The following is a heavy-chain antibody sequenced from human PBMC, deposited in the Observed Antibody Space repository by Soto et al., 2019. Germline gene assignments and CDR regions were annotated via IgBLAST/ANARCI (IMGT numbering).Heavy chain of an antibody. J-gene: IGHJ3*02. CDR3: AATSAAPASPAFEI. V-gene: IGHV1-18*01. Sequence: ASVKVSCKASGYTFTSYGISWVRQAPGQGLEWMGWISAYNGNTNYAQKLQGRVTMTTDTSTSTAYMELRSLRSDDTAVYYCAATSAAPASPAFEIWGQGTMVTVSS. CDR2: ISAYNGNT. D-gene: IGHD6-13*01. CDR1: GYTFTSYG.